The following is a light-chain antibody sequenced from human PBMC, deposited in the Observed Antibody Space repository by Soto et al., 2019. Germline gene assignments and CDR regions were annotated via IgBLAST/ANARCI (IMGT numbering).Light chain of an antibody. CDR2: DDD. V-gene: IGLV3-21*02. J-gene: IGLJ2*01. Sequence: SYELTQPPSVSVAPGQTARITCGGNNIGSKSVHWYQQKPGPAPVLVVYDDDDRPSGIPERFSGSNSGNTATLTISRVEAGDEADYYCQVWDSASDHVVFGGGTKLTVL. CDR1: NIGSKS. CDR3: QVWDSASDHVV.